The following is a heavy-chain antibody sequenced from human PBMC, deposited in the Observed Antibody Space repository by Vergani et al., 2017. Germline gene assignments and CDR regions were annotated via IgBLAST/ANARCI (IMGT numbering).Heavy chain of an antibody. CDR2: ISGSGGST. CDR3: AKANPRNSGYDYLYYYHAMDV. Sequence: VHLVESGGGVVQPGRSLRLSCVVSGFTSSYYGMHWVRQAPGKGLEWVSGISGSGGSTYYAGSVKGRFTISRASSKNTLYLQMNSLSAGDTAVYYCAKANPRNSGYDYLYYYHAMDVWGQGTTVTVSS. J-gene: IGHJ6*02. CDR1: GFTSSYYG. V-gene: IGHV3-23*04. D-gene: IGHD5-12*01.